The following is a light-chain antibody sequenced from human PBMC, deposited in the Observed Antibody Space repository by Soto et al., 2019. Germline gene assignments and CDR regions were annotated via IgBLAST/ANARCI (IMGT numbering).Light chain of an antibody. V-gene: IGKV1-33*01. CDR2: DAS. Sequence: DIQMTQSPPSLSASEGDRVTITCQSSHDVSRNLNWFQQKPGEAPQLLIYDASNLERGVPSRFSGSGSGTDFTLTISSLQPEDVATYYCQQYNSMLSFGGGTEVEIK. CDR1: HDVSRN. J-gene: IGKJ4*01. CDR3: QQYNSMLS.